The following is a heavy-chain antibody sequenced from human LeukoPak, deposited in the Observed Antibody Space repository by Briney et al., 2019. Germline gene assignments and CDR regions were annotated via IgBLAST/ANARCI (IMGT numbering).Heavy chain of an antibody. CDR2: INPNSGGT. D-gene: IGHD5-24*01. CDR1: GYTLTELS. CDR3: ARGGDGYNGDAFDI. Sequence: ASVKVSCKVSGYTLTELSMHWVRQAPGQGLEWMGWINPNSGGTNYAQKFQGRVTMTRDTSISTAYMELSRLRSDDTAVYYCARGGDGYNGDAFDIWGQGTMVTVSS. V-gene: IGHV1-2*02. J-gene: IGHJ3*02.